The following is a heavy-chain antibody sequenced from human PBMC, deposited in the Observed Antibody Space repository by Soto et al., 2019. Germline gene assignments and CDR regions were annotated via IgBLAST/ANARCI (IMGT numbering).Heavy chain of an antibody. V-gene: IGHV3-11*01. J-gene: IGHJ4*02. Sequence: TGGSLRLSCAASGFTFSDYYMSWIRQAPGKGLEWVSYISSSGSTIYYADSVKGRFTISRDNAKNSLYLQMNSLRAEDTAVYYCARDLFGAVADPYFDYWGQGTLVTVSS. CDR1: GFTFSDYY. D-gene: IGHD6-19*01. CDR2: ISSSGSTI. CDR3: ARDLFGAVADPYFDY.